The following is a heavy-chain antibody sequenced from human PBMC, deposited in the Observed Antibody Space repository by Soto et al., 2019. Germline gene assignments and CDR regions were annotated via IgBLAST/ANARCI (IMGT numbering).Heavy chain of an antibody. CDR1: GFTFSYYG. V-gene: IGHV3-23*01. CDR3: ARDSGFLELADSDDS. J-gene: IGHJ5*01. D-gene: IGHD1-26*01. Sequence: EVQLLESGGGLVQPGGSLRLSCEASGFTFSYYGLTWVRQAPGRGLEWVSSIGRRGDATFYADSVRGRFSISRDNSKNTVTLQMDRLRGEDTARYYCARDSGFLELADSDDSWGHGTQVTVSS. CDR2: IGRRGDAT.